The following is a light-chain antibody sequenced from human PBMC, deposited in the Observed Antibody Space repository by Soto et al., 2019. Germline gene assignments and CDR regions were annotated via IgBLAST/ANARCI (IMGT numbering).Light chain of an antibody. CDR2: EVN. CDR1: SSDVGNYNL. Sequence: QSALTQPASVSGSPGQSITISCTGTSSDVGNYNLVSWYQQHPGKAPKLMIYEVNKRPSGVSNHFSGSKSGNTASLTISGLQAEDEADYYCCSYAGSDTGVFGGGTKLTVL. V-gene: IGLV2-23*02. CDR3: CSYAGSDTGV. J-gene: IGLJ3*02.